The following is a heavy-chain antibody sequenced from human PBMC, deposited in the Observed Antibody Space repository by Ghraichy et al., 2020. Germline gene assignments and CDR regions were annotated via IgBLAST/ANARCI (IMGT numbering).Heavy chain of an antibody. Sequence: SETLSLTCTVSGGSISSGDYYWSWIRQPPGKGLEWIGYIYYSGSTYYNPSLKSRVTISVDTSKNQFSLKLSSVTAADTAVYYCARATYDFWSGSENNWFDPWGQGTLVTVSS. CDR1: GGSISSGDYY. V-gene: IGHV4-30-4*01. CDR2: IYYSGST. D-gene: IGHD3-3*01. J-gene: IGHJ5*02. CDR3: ARATYDFWSGSENNWFDP.